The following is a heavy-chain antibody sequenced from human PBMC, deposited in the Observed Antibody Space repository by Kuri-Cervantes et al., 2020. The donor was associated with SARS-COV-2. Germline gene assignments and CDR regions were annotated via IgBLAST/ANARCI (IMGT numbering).Heavy chain of an antibody. J-gene: IGHJ4*02. V-gene: IGHV4-34*01. D-gene: IGHD5-12*01. Sequence: GSLRLSCAVYGGSFNGYYWSWIRQPPGKGLEWIGEINHSGSTNYNPSLKSRVTISVDTSKNQFSLKLSSVTAADTAVYYCARLIGYSGYDYSFGYFDYWGQGTLVTVSS. CDR2: INHSGST. CDR3: ARLIGYSGYDYSFGYFDY. CDR1: GGSFNGYY.